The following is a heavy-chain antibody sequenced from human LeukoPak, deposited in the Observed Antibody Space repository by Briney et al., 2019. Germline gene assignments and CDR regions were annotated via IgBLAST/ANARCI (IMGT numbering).Heavy chain of an antibody. Sequence: PSETLSLTCTVSGGSISIYYWSWIRQPPGKGLEWIGYIYYSGSTNYNPSLKSRVTISVDTSKNQFSLKLSSVTAADTAVYYCAITVTTPYYYYMDVWGKGTTVTVSS. J-gene: IGHJ6*03. D-gene: IGHD4-17*01. V-gene: IGHV4-59*01. CDR3: AITVTTPYYYYMDV. CDR2: IYYSGST. CDR1: GGSISIYY.